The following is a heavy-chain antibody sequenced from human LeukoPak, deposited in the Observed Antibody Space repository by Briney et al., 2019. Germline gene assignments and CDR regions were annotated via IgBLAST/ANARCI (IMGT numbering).Heavy chain of an antibody. CDR3: ARWGVDTAMVSRWYYFDY. J-gene: IGHJ4*02. Sequence: GRSLRVSCAASGLTFISYGMHWVRQARGKGLEWVAVIWYDGSNKYYADSVKGRFTISRDNSKNTLYLQMNSLRAEDTAVYYCARWGVDTAMVSRWYYFDYWGQGTLVTVSS. V-gene: IGHV3-33*01. CDR1: GLTFISYG. CDR2: IWYDGSNK. D-gene: IGHD5-18*01.